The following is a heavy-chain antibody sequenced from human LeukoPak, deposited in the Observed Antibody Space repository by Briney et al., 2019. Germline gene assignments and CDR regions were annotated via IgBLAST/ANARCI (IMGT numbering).Heavy chain of an antibody. D-gene: IGHD4-17*01. V-gene: IGHV4-30-4*01. CDR3: ARAPSLYGDFPISFDY. J-gene: IGHJ4*02. CDR1: GGSISSGDYY. Sequence: SETLSLTCTVSGGSISSGDYYWSWIRQPPGKGLEWIGYIYYSGSTYYNPSLKSRVTIPVDTSKNQFSLKLSSVTAADTAVYYCARAPSLYGDFPISFDYWGQGTLVTVSS. CDR2: IYYSGST.